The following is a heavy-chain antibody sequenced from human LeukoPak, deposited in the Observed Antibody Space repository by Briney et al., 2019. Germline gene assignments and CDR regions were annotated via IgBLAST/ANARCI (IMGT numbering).Heavy chain of an antibody. CDR2: IYSGSST. D-gene: IGHD3-9*01. V-gene: IGHV3-53*01. J-gene: IGHJ3*02. CDR1: GFTVSSNY. CDR3: ARSSHYDILTGYSEEYAFDI. Sequence: PGGSLRLSCAASGFTVSSNYMSWVRQAQGKGLERVTVIYSGSSTDYAASVKGRFTISRYTSKNTLYLQMNSLRVEDTAVYYCARSSHYDILTGYSEEYAFDIWGQGTMVTVSS.